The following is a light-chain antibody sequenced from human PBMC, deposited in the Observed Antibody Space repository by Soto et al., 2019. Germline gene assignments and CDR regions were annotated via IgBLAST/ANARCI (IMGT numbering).Light chain of an antibody. V-gene: IGLV2-14*01. CDR2: EVR. CDR3: QSYDSSLSGV. J-gene: IGLJ1*01. Sequence: QSVLTQPASVSGSPGQSITISCAGTMRDVGAYNLVSWYQQHPGRAPQLIIYEVRNRPSGVPDRFSGSKSGTSASLAITGLQAEDEADYYCQSYDSSLSGVFGSGTKVTVL. CDR1: MRDVGAYNL.